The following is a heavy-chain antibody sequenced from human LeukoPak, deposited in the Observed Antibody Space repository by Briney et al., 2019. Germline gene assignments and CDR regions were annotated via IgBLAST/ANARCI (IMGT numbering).Heavy chain of an antibody. D-gene: IGHD3-9*01. CDR2: IYYSGST. V-gene: IGHV4-39*01. Sequence: SETLSLTCTVSGLSISGSSYYWDWLRQPPGKGLEWIGSIYYSGSTFYTPSLKSRFTISVDTSKNQFSLKLTSVTAADTAVYYCATLTGYYPDYWGQGILVTVSS. J-gene: IGHJ4*02. CDR1: GLSISGSSYY. CDR3: ATLTGYYPDY.